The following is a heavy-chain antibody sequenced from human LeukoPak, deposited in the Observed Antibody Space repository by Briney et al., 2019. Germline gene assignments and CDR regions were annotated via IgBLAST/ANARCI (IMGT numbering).Heavy chain of an antibody. J-gene: IGHJ4*02. CDR3: ARDYYGSGSYYKTLGY. CDR2: ISAYNDNT. CDR1: GYTFTSYG. V-gene: IGHV1-18*01. Sequence: GASVKVSCKASGYTFTSYGISWVRQAPGQGLEWMGWISAYNDNTNYAQKLQGRVTMTTDTSTSTAYMELRSLRSDDTAVYYCARDYYGSGSYYKTLGYWGQGTLVTVSS. D-gene: IGHD3-10*01.